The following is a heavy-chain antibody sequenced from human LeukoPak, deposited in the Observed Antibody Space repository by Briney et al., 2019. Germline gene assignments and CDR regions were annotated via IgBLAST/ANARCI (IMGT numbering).Heavy chain of an antibody. V-gene: IGHV3-33*03. CDR3: ANYGGNSPF. D-gene: IGHD4-23*01. CDR2: IWYDGSNK. J-gene: IGHJ4*02. Sequence: GGSLRLSCAASGFTFSSYGMHWVRQAPGKGLEWVAIIWYDGSNKYYADSVKGRFTISRDNAKNTLYLQMNTLRVEDTAVYYCANYGGNSPFWGQGTLVTVSS. CDR1: GFTFSSYG.